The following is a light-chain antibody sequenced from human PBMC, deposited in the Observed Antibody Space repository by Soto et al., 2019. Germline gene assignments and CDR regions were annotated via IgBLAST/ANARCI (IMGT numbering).Light chain of an antibody. CDR3: TSYTTSSTRV. V-gene: IGLV2-14*01. CDR1: SSDVGIYNY. Sequence: QSVLTQPASVSGSPGQSIAISCTGTSSDVGIYNYVSWYQQHPGKVPKLIIYEITNRPSGVSNRFSGSKSGNMASLIISGLQAEDEADYYCTSYTTSSTRVFGTGTKLTVL. J-gene: IGLJ1*01. CDR2: EIT.